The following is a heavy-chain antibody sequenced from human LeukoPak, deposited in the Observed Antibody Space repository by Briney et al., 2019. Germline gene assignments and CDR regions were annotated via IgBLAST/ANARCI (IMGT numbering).Heavy chain of an antibody. D-gene: IGHD2-2*01. Sequence: PGGSLRLSCAASGFTFITYWMHWVRQAPGKGLVWVSRINPDGSTTSYADSVKGRFTVSRDNSKNTLYLQMNSLRAEDTAVYYCAKDPWAIVVVPAATQKNWFDPWGQGTLVTVSS. V-gene: IGHV3-74*01. CDR3: AKDPWAIVVVPAATQKNWFDP. CDR1: GFTFITYW. J-gene: IGHJ5*02. CDR2: INPDGSTT.